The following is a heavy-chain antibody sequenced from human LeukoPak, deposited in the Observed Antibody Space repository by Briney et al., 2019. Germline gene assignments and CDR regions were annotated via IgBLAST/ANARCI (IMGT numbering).Heavy chain of an antibody. CDR2: INAGNGNT. CDR1: GYTFTSYA. J-gene: IGHJ4*02. Sequence: ASVTVSCKASGYTFTSYAMHWVRQAPGQRLEWMGWINAGNGNTKYSQAFQGRVTITRDTSASTAYMELSSLRSEDMAVYYCARLNGYSYGYAFDYWGQGTLVTVSS. CDR3: ARLNGYSYGYAFDY. D-gene: IGHD5-18*01. V-gene: IGHV1-3*03.